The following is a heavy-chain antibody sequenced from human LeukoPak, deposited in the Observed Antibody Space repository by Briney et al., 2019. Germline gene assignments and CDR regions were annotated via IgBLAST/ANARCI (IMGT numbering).Heavy chain of an antibody. CDR1: GYSFTSYY. J-gene: IGHJ4*02. CDR3: ARDRLGSRYSSSWYFDY. V-gene: IGHV1-2*06. Sequence: ASVKVSCTASGYSFTSYYMHWVRQAPGQGLEWMGRINPNSGGTNYAQKFQGRVTMTRDTSISTAYMELSRLRSDDTAVYYCARDRLGSRYSSSWYFDYWGQGTLVTVSS. D-gene: IGHD6-13*01. CDR2: INPNSGGT.